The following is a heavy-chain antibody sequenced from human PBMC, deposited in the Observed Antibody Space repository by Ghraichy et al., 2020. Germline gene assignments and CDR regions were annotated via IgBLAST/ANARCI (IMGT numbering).Heavy chain of an antibody. J-gene: IGHJ5*02. Sequence: GGSLRLSCAASGFSFSNYGIHWVRQAPGKGLEWVAVIWYDGSNIYYADSVKGRFTISRDNSKNTLYLQMNSLTAEDTAIYFCARQGGSGIDLYRVGGWFDPWGQGTLVTVSS. CDR2: IWYDGSNI. D-gene: IGHD3-10*01. CDR1: GFSFSNYG. V-gene: IGHV3-33*01. CDR3: ARQGGSGIDLYRVGGWFDP.